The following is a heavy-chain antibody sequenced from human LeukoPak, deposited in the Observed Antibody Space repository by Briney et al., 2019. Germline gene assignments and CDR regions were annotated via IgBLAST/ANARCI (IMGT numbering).Heavy chain of an antibody. V-gene: IGHV3-30*18. D-gene: IGHD6-13*01. CDR3: AKVLTRIAAADY. Sequence: GGSLRLSCAASGFTFSSYGMHWVRQAPGKGLEWVAVISYDGSNKYYADSVKGRFTISRDNSKNTLYLQMNSLRAEDTAVYYCAKVLTRIAAADYWGQGTLVTVSS. J-gene: IGHJ4*02. CDR1: GFTFSSYG. CDR2: ISYDGSNK.